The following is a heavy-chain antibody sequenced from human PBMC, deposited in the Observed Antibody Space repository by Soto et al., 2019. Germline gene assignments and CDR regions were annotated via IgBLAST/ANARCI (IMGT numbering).Heavy chain of an antibody. D-gene: IGHD6-13*01. J-gene: IGHJ4*02. CDR3: AIFDEISWYPRHFDY. Sequence: ASVKVSCKASGYTFTSYGISWVRQAPGQGLEWMGWISAYNGNTNYAQKLQGRVTMTTDASTSTAYMELRSLRSDDTAVYYCAIFDEISWYPRHFDYWGQGTLVTVSS. CDR1: GYTFTSYG. V-gene: IGHV1-18*01. CDR2: ISAYNGNT.